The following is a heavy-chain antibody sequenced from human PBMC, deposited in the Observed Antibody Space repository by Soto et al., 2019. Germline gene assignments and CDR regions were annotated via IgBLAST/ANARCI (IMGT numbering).Heavy chain of an antibody. CDR3: ASEGSTTQPEGYFDY. J-gene: IGHJ4*02. CDR2: IIPIFGTA. V-gene: IGHV1-69*13. CDR1: GGTFSSYA. D-gene: IGHD2-2*01. Sequence: SVKVSCKASGGTFSSYAISWVRQAPGQGLEWMGGIIPIFGTANYAQKFQGRVTITADESTSTAYMELSSLRSEDTAVYYCASEGSTTQPEGYFDYWGQRTLVTVSS.